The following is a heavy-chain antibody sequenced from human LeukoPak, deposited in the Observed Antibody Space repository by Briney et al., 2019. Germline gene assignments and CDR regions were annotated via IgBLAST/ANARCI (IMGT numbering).Heavy chain of an antibody. CDR3: ARLVVGAIDAFDI. D-gene: IGHD1-26*01. J-gene: IGHJ3*02. V-gene: IGHV4-59*01. Sequence: SETLSLTCTVSGGSXXSYYWSWIRQPXXXXXXXIGYIYYSGSTNYNPSLKSRVTISVDTSKNQFSLKLSSVTAADTAVYYCARLVVGAIDAFDIWGQGTMVTVSS. CDR2: IYYSGST. CDR1: GGSXXSYY.